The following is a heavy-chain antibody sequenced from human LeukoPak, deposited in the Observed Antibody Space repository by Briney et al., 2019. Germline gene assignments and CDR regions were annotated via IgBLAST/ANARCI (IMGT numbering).Heavy chain of an antibody. Sequence: GGSLRLSCGASGFTFSSYSMNWVRQAPGKGLEWVSYISSSSSHIYYADSVKGRFTISRDDAKNSLCLQMNSLRAEDTAVYYCARGRPIDYWGQGTLVTVSS. CDR2: ISSSSSHI. J-gene: IGHJ4*02. CDR1: GFTFSSYS. V-gene: IGHV3-21*01. CDR3: ARGRPIDY.